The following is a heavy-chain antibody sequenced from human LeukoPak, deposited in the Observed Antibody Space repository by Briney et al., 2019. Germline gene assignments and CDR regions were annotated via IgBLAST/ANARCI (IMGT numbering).Heavy chain of an antibody. CDR2: INPNSGGT. CDR3: ARGAPTRRITMIPRFPGRPDY. CDR1: GYTFTGYY. D-gene: IGHD3-22*01. J-gene: IGHJ4*02. Sequence: GASVKASCKASGYTFTGYYMHWVRQAPGQGLEWMGWINPNSGGTNYAQKFQGRVTMTRDTSISTAYMELSRLRSDDTAVYYCARGAPTRRITMIPRFPGRPDYWGQGTLVTVSS. V-gene: IGHV1-2*02.